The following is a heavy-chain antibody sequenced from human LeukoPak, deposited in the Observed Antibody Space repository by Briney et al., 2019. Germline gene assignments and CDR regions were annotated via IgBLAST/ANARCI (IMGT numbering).Heavy chain of an antibody. V-gene: IGHV4-39*07. CDR2: IYYCGST. Sequence: SETLSLTCTVSGGSISSSSYYWGWIRQPPGKGLEWIGSIYYCGSTYYNPSLKSRVTISVDTSKNQFSLKLSSVTAADTAVYYCARDLVVVVAATTYVWFDPWGQGTLVTVSS. D-gene: IGHD2-15*01. CDR3: ARDLVVVVAATTYVWFDP. J-gene: IGHJ5*02. CDR1: GGSISSSSYY.